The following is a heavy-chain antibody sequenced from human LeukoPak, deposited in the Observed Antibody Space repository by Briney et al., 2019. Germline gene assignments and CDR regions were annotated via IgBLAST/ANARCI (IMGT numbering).Heavy chain of an antibody. J-gene: IGHJ4*02. CDR3: ARPGTTGTTFDY. Sequence: PSETLSLTCTVSGGSISSSSYYWGWIRQPPGKGLEWIGSIYYSGSTYYNPSLKSRVTISVDTSRNQSSLKLSSVSAADTAVYYCARPGTTGTTFDYWGQGTLVTVSS. CDR1: GGSISSSSYY. D-gene: IGHD1-1*01. CDR2: IYYSGST. V-gene: IGHV4-39*01.